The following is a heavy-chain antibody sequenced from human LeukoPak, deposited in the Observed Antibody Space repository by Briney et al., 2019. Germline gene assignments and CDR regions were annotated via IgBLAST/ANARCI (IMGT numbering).Heavy chain of an antibody. J-gene: IGHJ4*02. CDR2: MNPNSGNT. D-gene: IGHD3-22*01. V-gene: IGHV1-8*01. Sequence: ASVKVSCKASGYTFTSYDINWVRQATGQGLEWMGWMNPNSGNTGYAQKFQGRVTMTRNTSISTAYMELSSLRSEDTAVYCCARSPYDSSGYHFDYWGQGTLVTVSS. CDR3: ARSPYDSSGYHFDY. CDR1: GYTFTSYD.